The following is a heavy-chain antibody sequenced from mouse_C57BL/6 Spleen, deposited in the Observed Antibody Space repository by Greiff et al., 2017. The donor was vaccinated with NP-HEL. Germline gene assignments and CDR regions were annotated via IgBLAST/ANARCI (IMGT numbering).Heavy chain of an antibody. CDR3: ARRGYDYDVRYFDV. Sequence: EVQLVESGGGLVQPGGSLKLSCAASGFTFSDYYMYWVRQTPEKRLEWVAYISNGGGSTYYPDTVKGRFTISRDNAKNTLYLQMSRLKSEDTAMYYCARRGYDYDVRYFDVWGTGTTVTVSS. CDR2: ISNGGGST. J-gene: IGHJ1*03. D-gene: IGHD2-4*01. CDR1: GFTFSDYY. V-gene: IGHV5-12*01.